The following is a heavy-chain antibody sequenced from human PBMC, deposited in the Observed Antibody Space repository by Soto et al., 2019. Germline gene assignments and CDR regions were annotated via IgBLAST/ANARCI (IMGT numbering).Heavy chain of an antibody. J-gene: IGHJ6*02. CDR2: ISGSGAST. Sequence: EVQLLESGGGLVEPGGSLRLSCAASGLSFSSYAMSWVRQAPGKGLEWVSAISGSGASTYYADSAKGRFTISRDNSKNTLYLQMNSLRVDDTAVCYCTKGRGYTYGEPYGMDVWGQGTTVTVSS. CDR1: GLSFSSYA. V-gene: IGHV3-23*01. CDR3: TKGRGYTYGEPYGMDV. D-gene: IGHD5-18*01.